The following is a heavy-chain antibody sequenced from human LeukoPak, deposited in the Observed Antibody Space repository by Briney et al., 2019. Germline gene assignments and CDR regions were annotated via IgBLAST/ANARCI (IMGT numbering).Heavy chain of an antibody. CDR2: ISSSGSTI. V-gene: IGHV3-11*01. CDR3: ARDPSYCSSTSCLGDAFDI. CDR1: GFTFSDYY. Sequence: GGSLRLSCAASGFTFSDYYMSWIRQAPGKGLEWVSYISSSGSTIYYADSVKGRFTISRDNAKNSLYLQMNSLRAEDTAVYYCARDPSYCSSTSCLGDAFDIWGQGTMVTLSS. J-gene: IGHJ3*02. D-gene: IGHD2-2*01.